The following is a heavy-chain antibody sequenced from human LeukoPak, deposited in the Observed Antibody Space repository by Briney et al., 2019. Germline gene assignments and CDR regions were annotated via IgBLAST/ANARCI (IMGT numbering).Heavy chain of an antibody. V-gene: IGHV1-18*01. J-gene: IGHJ4*02. Sequence: GASVKVSCKASGYTFTDYAISWVRQAPGQGLEWVGWISAYNGNTNYAHNLQDRVTITTDTSTSTVYMESRSLRSDDTAVYYCGRDRGSMITFGTDHWGQGTLVTVSS. CDR3: GRDRGSMITFGTDH. CDR2: ISAYNGNT. CDR1: GYTFTDYA. D-gene: IGHD3-16*01.